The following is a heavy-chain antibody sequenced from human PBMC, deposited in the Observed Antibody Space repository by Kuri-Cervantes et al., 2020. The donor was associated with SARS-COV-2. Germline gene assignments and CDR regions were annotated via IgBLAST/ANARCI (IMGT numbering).Heavy chain of an antibody. CDR2: FSNSGST. Sequence: ESLKISCEASGFTVGTNYMSWIRQPPGKGLEWIVSFSNSGSTDYNPSLKSRVTISVDTSNNQFSLRLSSVTAADTAMFYCARQYSSGCFPSWGQGTLVTVSS. CDR3: ARQYSSGCFPS. V-gene: IGHV4-59*08. D-gene: IGHD6-19*01. CDR1: GFTVGTNY. J-gene: IGHJ5*02.